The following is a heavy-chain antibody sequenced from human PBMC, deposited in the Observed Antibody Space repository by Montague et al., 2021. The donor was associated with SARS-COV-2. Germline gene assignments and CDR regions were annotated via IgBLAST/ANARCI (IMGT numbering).Heavy chain of an antibody. J-gene: IGHJ6*02. D-gene: IGHD2-21*01. Sequence: SETLSLTCTVSGDSISTCYWAWIRQPPGKGLEWIGYVYYSGSTNYNSSLKSRVTISVDTSKNQVSLNLRSVTAADTAVYFCVRAYRRDPDTPHRYYYKGMDVWGQGTTVTVSS. CDR2: VYYSGST. CDR3: VRAYRRDPDTPHRYYYKGMDV. CDR1: GDSISTCY. V-gene: IGHV4-59*01.